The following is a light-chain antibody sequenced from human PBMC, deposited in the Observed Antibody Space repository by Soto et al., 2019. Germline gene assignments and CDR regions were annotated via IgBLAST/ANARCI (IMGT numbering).Light chain of an antibody. Sequence: DIQMTQSPSTLSASVGDRVTITCRASQSISSWLAWYQQKPGKAPKLLIYKASSLESGVASRFSGSGSGTEFTLTISSLQPDDFATYYCQQYNSYSRALTFGGGTKVEIK. CDR3: QQYNSYSRALT. J-gene: IGKJ4*01. CDR2: KAS. CDR1: QSISSW. V-gene: IGKV1-5*03.